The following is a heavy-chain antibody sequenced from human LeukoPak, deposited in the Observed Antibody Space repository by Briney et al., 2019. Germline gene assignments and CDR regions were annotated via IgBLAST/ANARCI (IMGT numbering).Heavy chain of an antibody. CDR1: GYTFTSYG. D-gene: IGHD3-9*01. CDR3: ARDSLGPWGILTPFDY. J-gene: IGHJ4*02. V-gene: IGHV1-18*04. Sequence: AASVKVPCKASGYTFTSYGISWVRQAPGQGLEWMGWISAYNGNTNYAQKLQGRVTMTTDTSTSTAYMELRSLRSDDTAVYYCARDSLGPWGILTPFDYWGQGTLVTVSS. CDR2: ISAYNGNT.